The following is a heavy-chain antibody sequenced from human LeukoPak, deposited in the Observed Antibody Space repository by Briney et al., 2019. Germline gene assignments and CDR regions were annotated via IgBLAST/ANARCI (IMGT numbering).Heavy chain of an antibody. CDR1: GGSISSGSYY. CDR3: ARVRSPGYCRGGSCYSVGWYFDL. D-gene: IGHD2-15*01. V-gene: IGHV4-61*02. CDR2: IYTSGST. Sequence: PSETLSLTCTVSGGSISSGSYYWSWIRQPAGKGLEWIGRIYTSGSTNYNPSLKSRVTISVDTSKNQFSLKLSSVTAADTAVYYCARVRSPGYCRGGSCYSVGWYFDLWGRGTLVTVSS. J-gene: IGHJ2*01.